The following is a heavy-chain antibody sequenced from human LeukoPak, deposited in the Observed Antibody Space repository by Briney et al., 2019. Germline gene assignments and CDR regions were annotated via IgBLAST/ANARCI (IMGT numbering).Heavy chain of an antibody. D-gene: IGHD5-12*01. CDR2: INYSGST. CDR3: ARGESKRYSGYDYYVMDV. Sequence: SETLSLTCTVSGGSISSYYWSWIRQPPGKGLEWIGYINYSGSTNYNPSLTRRVTISVDTSKNQFSLKLSSVTAADTAVYYCARGESKRYSGYDYYVMDVWGQGTTVTVSS. V-gene: IGHV4-59*01. J-gene: IGHJ6*02. CDR1: GGSISSYY.